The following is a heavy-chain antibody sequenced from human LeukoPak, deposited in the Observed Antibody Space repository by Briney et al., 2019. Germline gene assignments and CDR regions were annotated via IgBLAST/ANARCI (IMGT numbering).Heavy chain of an antibody. D-gene: IGHD2-2*02. CDR2: IYYSGST. J-gene: IGHJ4*02. Sequence: SETLSLTCTVSGGSISSGDYYWSWSRQPPGKGLEWSGYIYYSGSTYYNPSLKSRVTISVDTSKNQFSLKLSSVTAADTAVYYCARQWEYQLLYFDYWGQGTLVTVSS. CDR1: GGSISSGDYY. CDR3: ARQWEYQLLYFDY. V-gene: IGHV4-30-4*08.